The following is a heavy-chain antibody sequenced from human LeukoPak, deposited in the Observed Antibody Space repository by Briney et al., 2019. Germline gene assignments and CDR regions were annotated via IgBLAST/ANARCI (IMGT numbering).Heavy chain of an antibody. Sequence: ASVKVSCKASGYTFTSYGISWVRQAPGQGLEWMGWINAYNGNTNYAQKLQGRVTMTTDTSTSTAYMELTRLRSDGTAVYYCARSLGGTENYYYDSSGYYFEDYWGQGTLVTVSS. V-gene: IGHV1-18*01. D-gene: IGHD3-22*01. CDR1: GYTFTSYG. CDR3: ARSLGGTENYYYDSSGYYFEDY. J-gene: IGHJ4*02. CDR2: INAYNGNT.